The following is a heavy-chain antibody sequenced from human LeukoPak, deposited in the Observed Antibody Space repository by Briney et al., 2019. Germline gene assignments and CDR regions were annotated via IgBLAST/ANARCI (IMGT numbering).Heavy chain of an antibody. CDR1: GYTFTSYG. Sequence: GASVKVPCKASGYTFTSYGISWVRQAPGQGLEWVGWTSANNGHTNYVQRFQGRVTMTTDTSTNTAYMEVRSLRSDDTAVYYCARDLGYCSTTSCNRNWFDPWGQGTLVTVPS. V-gene: IGHV1-18*01. J-gene: IGHJ5*02. CDR3: ARDLGYCSTTSCNRNWFDP. CDR2: TSANNGHT. D-gene: IGHD2-2*01.